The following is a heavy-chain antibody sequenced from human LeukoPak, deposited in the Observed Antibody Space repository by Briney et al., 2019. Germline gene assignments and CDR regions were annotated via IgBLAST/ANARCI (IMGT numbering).Heavy chain of an antibody. V-gene: IGHV3-7*01. CDR2: IRDDGGEI. CDR1: GFTLSSYW. D-gene: IGHD1-26*01. J-gene: IGHJ4*02. CDR3: ARDKPRGSYYGSIFDS. Sequence: GESLKISCEASGFTLSSYWMSWVRQAPGKGLEWVANIRDDGGEIYYVDSVKGRFTISRDNAKSSLFLQMNSLRAEDAAVYYCARDKPRGSYYGSIFDSWGQGTLVTVSS.